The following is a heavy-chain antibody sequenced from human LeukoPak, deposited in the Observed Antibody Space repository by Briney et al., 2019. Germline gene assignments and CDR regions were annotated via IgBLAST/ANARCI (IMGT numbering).Heavy chain of an antibody. CDR1: GFTFSSYS. J-gene: IGHJ4*02. V-gene: IGHV3-21*01. D-gene: IGHD6-19*01. CDR3: AREGYSSGWQTLYYFDY. Sequence: GGSLRLSCAASGFTFSSYSMNWVRQAPGRGLEWVSSISSSSSYIYYADSVKGRFTISRDNAKNSLYLQMNSLRAEDTAVYYCAREGYSSGWQTLYYFDYWGQGTLVTVSS. CDR2: ISSSSSYI.